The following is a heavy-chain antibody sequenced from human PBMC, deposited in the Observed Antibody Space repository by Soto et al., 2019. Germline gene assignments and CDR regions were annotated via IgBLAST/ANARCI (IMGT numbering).Heavy chain of an antibody. CDR2: IKPNSGVT. CDR3: ARIPRYSFPTSDDLDS. J-gene: IGHJ4*02. V-gene: IGHV1-2*02. D-gene: IGHD5-18*01. CDR1: GYTFTDNY. Sequence: ASVKVSCKASGYTFTDNYMHWVRQAPGQGLEWMGWIKPNSGVTNYAQKFQGRVTMTRDTSISTAYMELSRLRSDDTAVYYCARIPRYSFPTSDDLDSWGQGTLVTVSS.